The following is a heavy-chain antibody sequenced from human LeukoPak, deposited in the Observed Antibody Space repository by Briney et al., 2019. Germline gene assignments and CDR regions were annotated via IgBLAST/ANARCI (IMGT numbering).Heavy chain of an antibody. D-gene: IGHD2-15*01. J-gene: IGHJ4*02. CDR2: ISGSDGST. CDR1: GFTFSNYA. Sequence: GGSLRLSCTASGFTFSNYAMSWVRQAPGKGLEWVSTISGSDGSTYYADSVKGRFTISRDNSKNKLYLQMNSLRVEDTAIYYCAKGRGYCTGGSCYSDYWGQGTLVTVSS. V-gene: IGHV3-23*01. CDR3: AKGRGYCTGGSCYSDY.